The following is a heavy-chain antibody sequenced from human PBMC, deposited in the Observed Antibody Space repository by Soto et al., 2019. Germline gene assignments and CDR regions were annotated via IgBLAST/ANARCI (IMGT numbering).Heavy chain of an antibody. CDR2: ISSSSSYT. CDR3: ARVNLRYYYDSSGYYYHYYYGMDV. V-gene: IGHV3-11*06. J-gene: IGHJ6*02. Sequence: KSGGSLRLSCTASGFTFSDYYMSWIRQAPGKGLEWVSYISSSSSYTNYADSVKGRFTISRDNAKNSLYLQMNSLRAEDTAVYYCARVNLRYYYDSSGYYYHYYYGMDVWGQGTTVTVSS. D-gene: IGHD3-22*01. CDR1: GFTFSDYY.